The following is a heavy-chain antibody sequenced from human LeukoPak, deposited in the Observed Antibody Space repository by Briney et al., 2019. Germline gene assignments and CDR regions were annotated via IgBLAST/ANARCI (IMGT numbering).Heavy chain of an antibody. CDR2: ISYDGSNK. J-gene: IGHJ5*02. D-gene: IGHD6-19*01. V-gene: IGHV3-30*18. Sequence: GGSLRLSCAASGFTFSSYGMHWVRQAPGKGLEWVAVISYDGSNKYYADSVKGRFTISRDNSKNTLYLQMNSLGAEDTAVYYCAKDRGSGWYAWFDPWGQGTLVTVSS. CDR1: GFTFSSYG. CDR3: AKDRGSGWYAWFDP.